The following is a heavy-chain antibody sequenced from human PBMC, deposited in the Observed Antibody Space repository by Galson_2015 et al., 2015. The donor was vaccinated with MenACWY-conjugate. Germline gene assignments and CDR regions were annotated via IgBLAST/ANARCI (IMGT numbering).Heavy chain of an antibody. CDR3: ARPVRVRLNVSPYYFDY. J-gene: IGHJ4*02. D-gene: IGHD3-16*01. V-gene: IGHV3-7*03. Sequence: SLRLSCAASGFSLSHYWMSWVRQAPWKGLEWVANIKEDGSERYYVDSVKGRFTISRDNAKNSLFLQMNSLRAEDTAVYYCARPVRVRLNVSPYYFDYWGQGTLVTVSS. CDR2: IKEDGSER. CDR1: GFSLSHYW.